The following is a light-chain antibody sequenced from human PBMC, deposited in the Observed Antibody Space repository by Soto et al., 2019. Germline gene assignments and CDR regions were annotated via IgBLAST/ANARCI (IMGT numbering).Light chain of an antibody. CDR3: QQYGSSPPIT. CDR1: QSVSSSY. V-gene: IGKV3-20*01. Sequence: EIVLTQSPGTLSLSPGERATLSCRASQSVSSSYLAWYQQKPGQAPRLLIYGASSRATGIPDRFSGSGSGTDFTLTISRLEREDFAVYYCQQYGSSPPITFGQGTGLEI. J-gene: IGKJ5*01. CDR2: GAS.